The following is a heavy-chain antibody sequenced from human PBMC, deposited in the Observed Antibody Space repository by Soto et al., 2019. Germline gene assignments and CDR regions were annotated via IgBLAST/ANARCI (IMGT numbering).Heavy chain of an antibody. D-gene: IGHD3-22*01. CDR3: ARVQGDSSGYYFLDY. CDR2: IYHSGST. Sequence: SETLSLTXAVSGYSISSGYYWGWIRQPPGKGLEWIGSIYHSGSTYYNPSLKSRVTISVDTSKNQFSLKLSSVTAADTAVYYCARVQGDSSGYYFLDYWGQGTLVTVSS. CDR1: GYSISSGYY. V-gene: IGHV4-38-2*01. J-gene: IGHJ4*02.